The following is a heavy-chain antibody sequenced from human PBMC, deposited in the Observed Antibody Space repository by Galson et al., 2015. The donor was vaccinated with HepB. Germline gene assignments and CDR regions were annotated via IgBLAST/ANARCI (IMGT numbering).Heavy chain of an antibody. J-gene: IGHJ4*02. Sequence: SVKVSCKASGYTFTSYYIHWVRQAPGQGLEWMGIINPSGGSTSYTQRLQGRVTMTGDTSTSTVYMELSSLRSEDSAVYYCARAPGSSWYYFDYWGQGTLVTVSS. V-gene: IGHV1-46*04. CDR1: GYTFTSYY. CDR2: INPSGGST. CDR3: ARAPGSSWYYFDY. D-gene: IGHD6-13*01.